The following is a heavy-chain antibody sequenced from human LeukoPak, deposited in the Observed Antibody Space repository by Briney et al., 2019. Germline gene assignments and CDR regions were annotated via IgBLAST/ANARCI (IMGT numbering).Heavy chain of an antibody. J-gene: IGHJ4*02. V-gene: IGHV3-23*01. CDR3: ARDPSRGVFDIWSGPDF. CDR1: GFTFSSYA. Sequence: PGGSLRLSCAASGFTFSSYAMSWVRQAPGKGLEWVSAISGSGTNTYYADSVKGRFTISRDNSKNTLYLQMNSLRFEDTAVYFCARDPSRGVFDIWSGPDFWGQGTLVAVSS. D-gene: IGHD3-3*01. CDR2: ISGSGTNT.